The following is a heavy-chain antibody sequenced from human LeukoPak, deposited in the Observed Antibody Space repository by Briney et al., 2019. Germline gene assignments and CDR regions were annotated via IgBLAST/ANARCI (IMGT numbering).Heavy chain of an antibody. Sequence: ASVKVSCKASGYTFSTYGISWVRQAPGQGLEWMGWISAYKGNTYYAQKLQGRVTMTTDTSTSTAYMELRSLRSDDTAIYYCARDLYYYGSGSYYDVFDVWGQGTMVTVSS. CDR1: GYTFSTYG. CDR3: ARDLYYYGSGSYYDVFDV. D-gene: IGHD3-10*01. CDR2: ISAYKGNT. V-gene: IGHV1-18*01. J-gene: IGHJ3*01.